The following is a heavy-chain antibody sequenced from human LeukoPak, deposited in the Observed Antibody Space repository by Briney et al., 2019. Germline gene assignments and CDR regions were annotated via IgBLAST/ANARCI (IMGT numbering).Heavy chain of an antibody. J-gene: IGHJ4*02. CDR3: ARDDILTGYIDY. D-gene: IGHD3-9*01. V-gene: IGHV1-46*01. CDR2: INPSGGST. CDR1: GYTFTSYY. Sequence: ASVKVSCKASGYTFTSYYMHWVRQAPGQGLEWMGIINPSGGSTSYAQKFQGRVTMTRDTSTSTVYMELSSLRSEATAVYYCARDDILTGYIDYWGQGTLVTVSS.